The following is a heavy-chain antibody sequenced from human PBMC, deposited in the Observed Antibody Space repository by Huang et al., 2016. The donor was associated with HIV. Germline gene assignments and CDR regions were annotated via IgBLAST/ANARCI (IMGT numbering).Heavy chain of an antibody. CDR2: FYYSGGT. CDR1: GVSFSSSRSY. J-gene: IGHJ3*02. V-gene: IGHV4-39*01. CDR3: ARHTPSHVVYTYDAFDI. D-gene: IGHD3-22*01. Sequence: QLQLQESGPGLVKPSETLSLTCTVSGVSFSSSRSYWGWIRRPPGRGLGWIGSFYYSGGTYYNPSLKSRVTISADTSNHRFSLKLTSVTAADTAVYYCARHTPSHVVYTYDAFDIWGQGTMVTVSS.